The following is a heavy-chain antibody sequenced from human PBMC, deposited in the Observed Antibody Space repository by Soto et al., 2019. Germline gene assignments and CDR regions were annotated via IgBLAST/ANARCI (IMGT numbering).Heavy chain of an antibody. CDR2: IYHNGRT. V-gene: IGHV4-4*02. Sequence: QVHLEESGPGLVRPSGTLSLTCNVSGVPISSYDWWTWVRQTPGKGMEWIGEIYHNGRTNYNPSLKSRVSLSVDKSKNQFSLNLQSLTAADTAVYYCARGTLFGSSTRNWFDPWGQGTQVTVSS. CDR1: GVPISSYDW. CDR3: ARGTLFGSSTRNWFDP. D-gene: IGHD3-10*02. J-gene: IGHJ5*02.